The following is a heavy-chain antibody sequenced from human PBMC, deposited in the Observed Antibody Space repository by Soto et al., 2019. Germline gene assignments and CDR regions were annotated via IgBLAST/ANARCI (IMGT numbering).Heavy chain of an antibody. Sequence: EVQLVESGGGLVQSGGSLGLSCAASGFSFRSYWMHWVRQAPGKGLVWVARISSEGSSTTYADSANGRFTISRADAANPVYLKMSSVRGEDTAVYYCAREYYGVLTGYYNDYWGQGTLVTVSS. CDR1: GFSFRSYW. V-gene: IGHV3-74*01. CDR2: ISSEGSST. CDR3: AREYYGVLTGYYNDY. J-gene: IGHJ4*02. D-gene: IGHD3-9*01.